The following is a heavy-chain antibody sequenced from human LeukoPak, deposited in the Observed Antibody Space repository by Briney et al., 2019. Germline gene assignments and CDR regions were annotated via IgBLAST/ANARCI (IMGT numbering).Heavy chain of an antibody. CDR2: IYNSGST. V-gene: IGHV4-4*07. CDR3: ARSAFLVTAPGLYYFDY. CDR1: GGSISSYY. D-gene: IGHD6-13*01. Sequence: PSETLSLTCTVSGGSISSYYWSWTRQPAGKGLEWIGHIYNSGSTNYNPSLKGRVIMSVATSKNQFSLHLSSVTAADTAVYYCARSAFLVTAPGLYYFDYWGQGTLVAVSS. J-gene: IGHJ4*02.